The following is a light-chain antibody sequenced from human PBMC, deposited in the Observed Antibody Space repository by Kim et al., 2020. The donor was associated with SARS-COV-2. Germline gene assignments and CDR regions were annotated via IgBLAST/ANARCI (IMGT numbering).Light chain of an antibody. J-gene: IGLJ3*02. CDR1: SGHNNYA. CDR2: VNSDGSH. CDR3: QTWGAGIQV. V-gene: IGLV4-69*02. Sequence: QFVLTQSPSASASLGASVKLTCTLSSGHNNYAIAWHQQQPEKGPRYLMKVNSDGSHSQGDEIPDRFSGSSSGTERYLTISSLQSEDEADYDCQTWGAGIQVFGGGTQLTVL.